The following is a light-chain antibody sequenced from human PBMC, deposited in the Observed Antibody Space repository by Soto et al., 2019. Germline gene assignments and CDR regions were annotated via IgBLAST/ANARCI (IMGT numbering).Light chain of an antibody. CDR1: SSNIGIDY. CDR3: GTWDSSLSAVV. V-gene: IGLV1-51*01. CDR2: DDH. Sequence: QSVLTQPPSVSAAPGQKVTIACSGSSSNIGIDYVSWYQHIPGTAPKLLIYDDHHRPSGIPDRFSGSKSGTSVTLDITGLQTGDEADYYCGTWDSSLSAVVFGGGTKLTVL. J-gene: IGLJ3*02.